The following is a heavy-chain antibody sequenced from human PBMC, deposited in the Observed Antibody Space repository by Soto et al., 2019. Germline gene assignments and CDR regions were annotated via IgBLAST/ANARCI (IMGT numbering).Heavy chain of an antibody. D-gene: IGHD6-13*01. V-gene: IGHV3-30*18. Sequence: GGSLRLSCAASGFTLTTYGMHWVRQAPGKGLVWVAAMSYDGTKEYYADSVKGRFTISRDSSRNTLFLQLNSLRAEDTAVYYCAQEFGSTSIDYWGEGTLVTVSS. CDR1: GFTLTTYG. J-gene: IGHJ4*02. CDR3: AQEFGSTSIDY. CDR2: MSYDGTKE.